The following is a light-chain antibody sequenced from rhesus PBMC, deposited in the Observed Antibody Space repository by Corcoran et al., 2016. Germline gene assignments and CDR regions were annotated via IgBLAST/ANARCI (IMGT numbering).Light chain of an antibody. J-gene: IGKJ3*01. Sequence: DIQMTQSPSSLSASVGDRVTITCRASQGISSYLAWYQQKPGKAPNLLIYAASTLQSGVPSMFSGSGSGTDFTLTISSLQPEDFATYYCQHYNTYPFTFGPGTKLEIK. V-gene: IGKV1-25*02. CDR2: AAS. CDR1: QGISSY. CDR3: QHYNTYPFT.